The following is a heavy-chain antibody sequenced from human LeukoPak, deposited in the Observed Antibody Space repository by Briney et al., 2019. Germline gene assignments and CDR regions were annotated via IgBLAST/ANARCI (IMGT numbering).Heavy chain of an antibody. CDR1: GGSFSGYY. Sequence: SETLSLTCAVYGGSFSGYYWSWIRQPPGKGLEWIGEINHSGSTNYNPSLKSRVTISVDTSKNQFSLKPSSVTAADTAVYYCARVGIAAAYYFDYWGQGTLVTVSS. CDR3: ARVGIAAAYYFDY. V-gene: IGHV4-34*01. J-gene: IGHJ4*02. D-gene: IGHD6-13*01. CDR2: INHSGST.